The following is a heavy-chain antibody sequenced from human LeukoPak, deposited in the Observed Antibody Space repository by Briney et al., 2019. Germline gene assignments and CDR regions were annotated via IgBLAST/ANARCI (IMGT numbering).Heavy chain of an antibody. CDR2: ISSSGSTI. Sequence: GGSLRLSCAASGFTFSDYYMSWIRQAPGKGLEWVSYISSSGSTIYYADSVKGRFTISRDNAKNSLYLQMNSLRAEDTAVYYCAREGGYCSSTSCPPPGDYWGQGTLVTVSS. J-gene: IGHJ4*02. V-gene: IGHV3-11*04. CDR3: AREGGYCSSTSCPPPGDY. CDR1: GFTFSDYY. D-gene: IGHD2-2*01.